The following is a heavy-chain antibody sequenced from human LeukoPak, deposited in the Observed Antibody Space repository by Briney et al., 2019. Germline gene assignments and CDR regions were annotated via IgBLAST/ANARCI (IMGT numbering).Heavy chain of an antibody. CDR3: AREKLDTRGYVDY. CDR2: ISSSSYYI. D-gene: IGHD3-22*01. V-gene: IGHV3-21*01. CDR1: GFTFSSYS. J-gene: IGHJ4*02. Sequence: GGSLRLSCAASGFTFSSYSMNWVGQAPGKGLEWVSSISSSSYYIYYADSVKGRFTISRDNAKNSLYLQMNSLRAEDTAVYYCAREKLDTRGYVDYWGQGTLVTVSS.